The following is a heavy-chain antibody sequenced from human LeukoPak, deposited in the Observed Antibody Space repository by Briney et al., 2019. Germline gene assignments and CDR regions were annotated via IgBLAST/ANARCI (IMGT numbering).Heavy chain of an antibody. J-gene: IGHJ4*02. D-gene: IGHD3-10*01. CDR1: GFTFSSYG. CDR2: IWYDGSNK. Sequence: GRSLRLSCAASGFTFSSYGMHWVRQAPGKGLEWVAVIWYDGSNKYYADSVKGRFTISRDNSKNTLYLQMNSLRAEDTAVYYCARDPTIMVRGVRALDYWGQGTLVTVSS. CDR3: ARDPTIMVRGVRALDY. V-gene: IGHV3-33*01.